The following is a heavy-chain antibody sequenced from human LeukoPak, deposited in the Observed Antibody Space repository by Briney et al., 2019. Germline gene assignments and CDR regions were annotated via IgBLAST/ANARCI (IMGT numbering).Heavy chain of an antibody. CDR2: IFSGGSR. J-gene: IGHJ4*02. V-gene: IGHV3-66*01. CDR1: GFVVSTHY. D-gene: IGHD4-17*01. Sequence: GGSLRLSCGASGFVVSTHYMTWVRQAPGKGLEWVAFIFSGGSRYYADSVKGRFSPSRDNSKNTLNLQMNSLRAEDTAVYYCARAKDYGDYEFAYWGQGTLVTVSS. CDR3: ARAKDYGDYEFAY.